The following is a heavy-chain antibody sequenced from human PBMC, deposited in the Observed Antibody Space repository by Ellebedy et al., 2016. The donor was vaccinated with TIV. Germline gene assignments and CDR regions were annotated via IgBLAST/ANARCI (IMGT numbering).Heavy chain of an antibody. CDR3: AKDGKAHGFFDY. J-gene: IGHJ4*02. CDR2: ISYDGSNK. V-gene: IGHV3-30*18. Sequence: GESLKISCAASGFTFSNYRMHWVRQAPGKGLEWVAVISYDGSNKYYADSVKGRFTISRDNSKNTLYLQMNSLRAEDTAVYYCAKDGKAHGFFDYWGQGTLVTVSS. CDR1: GFTFSNYR.